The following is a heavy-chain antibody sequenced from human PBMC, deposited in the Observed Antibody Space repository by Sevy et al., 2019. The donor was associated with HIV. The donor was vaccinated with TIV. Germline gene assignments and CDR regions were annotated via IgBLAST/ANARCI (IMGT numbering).Heavy chain of an antibody. D-gene: IGHD3-10*01. V-gene: IGHV4-61*02. CDR2: IYTSGST. J-gene: IGHJ3*02. Sequence: SETLSLTCTVSGGSISSGSYYWSWIRQPAGKGLEWIGRIYTSGSTNYNPSLKSRVTISVDTSKNQFSLKLSSVTAADTAVYYCARDRVVRGAIDAFDIWGQGTMVTVSS. CDR3: ARDRVVRGAIDAFDI. CDR1: GGSISSGSYY.